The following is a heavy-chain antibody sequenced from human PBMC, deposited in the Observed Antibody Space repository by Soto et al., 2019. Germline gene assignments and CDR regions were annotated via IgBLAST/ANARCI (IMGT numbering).Heavy chain of an antibody. D-gene: IGHD5-18*01. Sequence: SETLSLTCTVSGGSISSSSYYWGWIRQPPGKGLEWIGSIYYSGSTYYNPSLKSRVTISVDTSKNQFSLKLSSVTAADTAVYYCARHVGYSYGSYYYYYDMDVWGQGTTVPVSS. CDR1: GGSISSSSYY. CDR3: ARHVGYSYGSYYYYYDMDV. V-gene: IGHV4-39*01. J-gene: IGHJ6*02. CDR2: IYYSGST.